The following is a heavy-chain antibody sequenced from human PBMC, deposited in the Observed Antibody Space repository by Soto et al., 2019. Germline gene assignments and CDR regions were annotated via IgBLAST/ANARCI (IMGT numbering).Heavy chain of an antibody. Sequence: SETLSLTCAVYGGSFSGYYWSWIRQPPGRGLEWIGEINHSGSTNYNPSLKSRVTISVDTSKNQFSLKLSSVTAADTAVYYCAKGNQYYYGSGSFYNNWFDPWGQGTLVTVSS. J-gene: IGHJ5*02. V-gene: IGHV4-34*01. CDR1: GGSFSGYY. CDR2: INHSGST. D-gene: IGHD3-10*01. CDR3: AKGNQYYYGSGSFYNNWFDP.